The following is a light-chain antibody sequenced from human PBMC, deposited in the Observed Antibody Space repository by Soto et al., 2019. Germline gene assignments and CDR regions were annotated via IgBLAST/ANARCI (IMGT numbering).Light chain of an antibody. Sequence: DIPMTQSPSSLSASVGDRVTITCRASQDISNHLAWYQQRPGEGPKLLIFGASSLQSGVPSRFSGSGSGTDFTLTITSLQPQDVATYFCKNYHSAPWTFGQGTKVEI. V-gene: IGKV1-27*01. CDR2: GAS. CDR3: KNYHSAPWT. J-gene: IGKJ1*01. CDR1: QDISNH.